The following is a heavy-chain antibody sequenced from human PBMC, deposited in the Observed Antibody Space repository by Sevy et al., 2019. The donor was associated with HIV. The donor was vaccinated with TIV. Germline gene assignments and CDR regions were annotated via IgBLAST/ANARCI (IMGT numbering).Heavy chain of an antibody. J-gene: IGHJ6*02. V-gene: IGHV4-30-4*01. CDR1: GGSISSGDYY. CDR3: ASMRYYDYVWGSYRYSHPLGDGMDV. Sequence: SETLSLTCTVSGGSISSGDYYWSWIRQPPGKGLEWIGYIYYSGSTYYNPSLKSRVTISVDTSKNQFSLKLSFVTAADTAVYYCASMRYYDYVWGSYRYSHPLGDGMDVWGQGTTVTVSS. CDR2: IYYSGST. D-gene: IGHD3-16*02.